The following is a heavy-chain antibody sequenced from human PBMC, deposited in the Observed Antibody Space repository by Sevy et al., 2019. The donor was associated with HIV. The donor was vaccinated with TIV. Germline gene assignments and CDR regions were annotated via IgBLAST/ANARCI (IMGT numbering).Heavy chain of an antibody. D-gene: IGHD1-1*01. V-gene: IGHV3-49*04. CDR2: LKSKADGGTV. CDR1: GFTFGDYA. Sequence: GGSLRLSCTTSGFTFGDYAMNWVRQAPGKGLEWVAFLKSKADGGTVDNAASVKGRFTISREDSKSIAYLQMNDLTTEDTGVYYCTRWKGLQSIFDYWGQGALVTVSS. J-gene: IGHJ4*02. CDR3: TRWKGLQSIFDY.